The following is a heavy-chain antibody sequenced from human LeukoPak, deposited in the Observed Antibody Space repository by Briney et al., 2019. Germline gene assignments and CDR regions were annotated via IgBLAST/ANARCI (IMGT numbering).Heavy chain of an antibody. CDR3: ARVVLYYFDY. Sequence: GGSLRLSCAASGFTFSSYAMHWVRQAPGKGLEWVAVISYDGSNKYYADSVKGRFTISRDNSKNTLYLQMNSLRAEDTAVYYCARVVLYYFDYWGQGTLVTVSS. CDR2: ISYDGSNK. D-gene: IGHD2-15*01. CDR1: GFTFSSYA. V-gene: IGHV3-30*04. J-gene: IGHJ4*02.